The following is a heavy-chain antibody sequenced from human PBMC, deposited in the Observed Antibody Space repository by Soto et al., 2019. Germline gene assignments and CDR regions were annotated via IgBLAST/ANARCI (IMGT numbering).Heavy chain of an antibody. CDR1: GGSISSYF. CDR2: IYDSGDA. D-gene: IGHD3-3*01. V-gene: IGHV4-59*03. CDR3: VSSRTAVFGDALDI. Sequence: QVQLQKSGPGLVKPSETLSLTCSVSGGSISSYFKNWIRQAPGKGLEWIGCIYDSGDANYNPSLKSRVTISLDTSKNQFSLKLSSVTAADTAVYYCVSSRTAVFGDALDIWALGTMVTVSS. J-gene: IGHJ3*02.